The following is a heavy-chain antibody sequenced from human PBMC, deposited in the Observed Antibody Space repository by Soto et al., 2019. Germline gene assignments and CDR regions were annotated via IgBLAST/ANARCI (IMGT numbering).Heavy chain of an antibody. CDR1: GFTFSNAW. Sequence: GGSLRLSCAASGFTFSNAWMSWVRQAPGKGLEWVGRIKSYTNGGKTDYAAPVKGRFAISRDDSKNTLYLQMNSLKTEDAGVYYCTTDDPINKYLGQGTLVTVSS. CDR2: IKSYTNGGKT. CDR3: TTDDPINKY. J-gene: IGHJ4*02. V-gene: IGHV3-15*01.